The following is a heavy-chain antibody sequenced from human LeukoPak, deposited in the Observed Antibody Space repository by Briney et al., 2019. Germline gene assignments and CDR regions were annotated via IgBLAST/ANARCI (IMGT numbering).Heavy chain of an antibody. D-gene: IGHD3-10*01. CDR3: AKDSEAYYGSGSYRDY. Sequence: GGSLRLSCAASGFTFSSYAMHWVRQAPGKGLEWVAVISYGGSNKYYADSVKGRFTISRDNSKNTPYLQMNSLRAEDTAFYYCAKDSEAYYGSGSYRDYWGQGTLVTVSS. CDR2: ISYGGSNK. J-gene: IGHJ4*02. CDR1: GFTFSSYA. V-gene: IGHV3-30*04.